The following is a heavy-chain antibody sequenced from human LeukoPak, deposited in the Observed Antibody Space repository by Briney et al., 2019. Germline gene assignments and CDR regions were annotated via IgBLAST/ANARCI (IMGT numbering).Heavy chain of an antibody. CDR3: ARSGYSYGLDY. CDR2: INHRGST. V-gene: IGHV4-34*01. J-gene: IGHJ4*02. D-gene: IGHD5-18*01. Sequence: SETLSLTCAVYGGSFSGYYWSWIRQPPGKRLDWIGEINHRGSTNYNPSLKSRVTISVDTSKNQFSLKLSSVTAADTAVYYCARSGYSYGLDYWGQGTLVTVSS. CDR1: GGSFSGYY.